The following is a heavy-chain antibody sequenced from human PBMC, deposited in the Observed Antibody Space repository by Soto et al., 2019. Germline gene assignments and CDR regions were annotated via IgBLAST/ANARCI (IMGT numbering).Heavy chain of an antibody. J-gene: IGHJ4*02. Sequence: QVQLVQSGTEVKMPGASVKVSCKGSGYTFSGSYVHWVRQAPGQGLEWMGIINPRGDRTTYAQRFQGRVNVTRDTSTSTVYMEMSGLRFEDTGVYYCARGLTSSGYYMWGQGTLVTVSP. CDR2: INPRGDRT. D-gene: IGHD3-22*01. CDR3: ARGLTSSGYYM. V-gene: IGHV1-46*01. CDR1: GYTFSGSY.